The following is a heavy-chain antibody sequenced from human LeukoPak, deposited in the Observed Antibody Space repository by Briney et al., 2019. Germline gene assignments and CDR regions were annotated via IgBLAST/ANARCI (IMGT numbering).Heavy chain of an antibody. V-gene: IGHV3-74*03. CDR2: INTDGSYT. Sequence: GGSLRLSCAASGFSFSTNWMFWVRQAPGKGLVWVAHINTDGSYTSYADSVRGRFTVSRDNAKYTLYLQMNSLRAEDTAVYYCASLPWLVRWVYYWGQGTLVTVSS. J-gene: IGHJ4*02. D-gene: IGHD6-19*01. CDR3: ASLPWLVRWVYY. CDR1: GFSFSTNW.